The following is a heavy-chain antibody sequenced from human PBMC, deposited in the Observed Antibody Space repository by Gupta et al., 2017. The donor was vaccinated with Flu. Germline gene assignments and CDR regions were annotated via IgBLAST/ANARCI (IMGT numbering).Heavy chain of an antibody. J-gene: IGHJ4*02. Sequence: EVQLVESGGDLVQPGGSLRLSCAASGFTFSRYEMSWVRQAPGRGLEWVSFISSSGNTYYGNPVRGRFTISRDNAKNSLYLQMSGLRDEDTAVYYCARGHWDNWGQGTLVTVSS. CDR3: ARGHWDN. CDR1: GFTFSRYE. V-gene: IGHV3-48*03. CDR2: ISSSGNT.